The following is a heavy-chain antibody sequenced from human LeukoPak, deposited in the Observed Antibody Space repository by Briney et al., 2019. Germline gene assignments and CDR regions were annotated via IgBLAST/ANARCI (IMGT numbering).Heavy chain of an antibody. Sequence: PGRSLRLSCAASGFTFSSYWMSWVRQAPGKGLEWVANIKQDGSEKYYVDSVKGRFTISRDNAKNSLYLQMNSLRAEDTAVYYCARDARLYSYGYDYWGQGTLVTVSS. CDR3: ARDARLYSYGYDY. V-gene: IGHV3-7*01. D-gene: IGHD5-18*01. CDR2: IKQDGSEK. J-gene: IGHJ4*02. CDR1: GFTFSSYW.